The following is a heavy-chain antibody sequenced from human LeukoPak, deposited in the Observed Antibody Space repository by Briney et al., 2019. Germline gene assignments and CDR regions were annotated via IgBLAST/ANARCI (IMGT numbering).Heavy chain of an antibody. CDR2: ISSSSRII. D-gene: IGHD5-18*01. CDR1: GFTFSNYD. J-gene: IGHJ4*02. V-gene: IGHV3-48*01. CDR3: ARGYSYGYNY. Sequence: GGSLRLSCAASGFTFSNYDMNWVRQAPGKGLEWVSYISSSSRIIYYADSLKGRLTISRDDAKNSLYLQLNSLRADDTAVYYCARGYSYGYNYWGQGTLVTVSS.